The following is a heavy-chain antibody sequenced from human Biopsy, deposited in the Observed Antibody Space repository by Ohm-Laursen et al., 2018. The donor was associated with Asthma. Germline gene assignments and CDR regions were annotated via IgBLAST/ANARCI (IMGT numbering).Heavy chain of an antibody. V-gene: IGHV4-30-4*01. CDR3: ARASVAASSNWFDP. CDR1: GASIKTDDHY. J-gene: IGHJ5*02. CDR2: IHYSGST. D-gene: IGHD6-19*01. Sequence: TLSLTCTLSGASIKTDDHYWSWLRQPPGKGLEWFGFIHYSGSTSYNPSLKGGVTISVDTSKNQFSLKLSSVTAADTAVYYCARASVAASSNWFDPWGQGTLVTVSS.